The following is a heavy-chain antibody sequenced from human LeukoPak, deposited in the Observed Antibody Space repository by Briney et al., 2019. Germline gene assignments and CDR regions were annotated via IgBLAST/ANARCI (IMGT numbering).Heavy chain of an antibody. CDR2: IYYGGST. D-gene: IGHD6-19*01. CDR1: GGSISSSSYY. V-gene: IGHV4-39*01. Sequence: SETLSLTCTVSGGSISSSSYYWGWIRRPPGKGLEWIGTIYYGGSTYYNPSLKSRVTISVDTSKNQFSLKLSSVTAADTALYYCARPYSSGWYPLDYWGQGTLLTVSS. J-gene: IGHJ4*02. CDR3: ARPYSSGWYPLDY.